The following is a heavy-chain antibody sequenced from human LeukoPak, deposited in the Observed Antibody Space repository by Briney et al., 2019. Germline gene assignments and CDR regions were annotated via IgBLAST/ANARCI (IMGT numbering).Heavy chain of an antibody. CDR2: ISSSSSYI. V-gene: IGHV3-21*01. CDR1: GFTFSSYS. D-gene: IGHD3-3*01. CDR3: ARVGYYDFWSGYLWFDP. Sequence: GGSLRLSCAASGFTFSSYSMNWVRQAPGKGLEWVSSISSSSSYIYYADSVKGRFTISRDNAKNSLYPQMNSLRAEDTAVYYCARVGYYDFWSGYLWFDPWGQGTLVTVSS. J-gene: IGHJ5*02.